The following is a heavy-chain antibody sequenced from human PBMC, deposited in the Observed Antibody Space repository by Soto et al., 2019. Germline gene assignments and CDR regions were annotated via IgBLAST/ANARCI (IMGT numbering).Heavy chain of an antibody. D-gene: IGHD3-22*01. J-gene: IGHJ3*02. CDR3: ASTFYYDSSAAASLDI. CDR1: GYSFTSYW. CDR2: IYPGDSDT. V-gene: IGHV5-51*01. Sequence: GESLKISCKGSGYSFTSYWIGWVRQMPGKGLEWMGIIYPGDSDTRYSPSFQGQVTISADKSISTAYLQWSSLKASDTAMYYCASTFYYDSSAAASLDIWGQGTMVTVSS.